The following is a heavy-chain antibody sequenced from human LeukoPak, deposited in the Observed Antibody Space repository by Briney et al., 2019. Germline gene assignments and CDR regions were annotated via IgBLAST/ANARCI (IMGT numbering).Heavy chain of an antibody. J-gene: IGHJ5*02. CDR3: ARGASGIQLWFFDP. CDR1: GFTFGSYW. CDR2: IKQDGSEK. V-gene: IGHV3-7*01. Sequence: GGSLRLSCAASGFTFGSYWMSWVRQAPGKGLEWVANIKQDGSEKYYVDSVKGRFTISRDNAKNSLFLQMNSLRAEDTAVYYCARGASGIQLWFFDPWGQGTLVGVSS. D-gene: IGHD5-18*01.